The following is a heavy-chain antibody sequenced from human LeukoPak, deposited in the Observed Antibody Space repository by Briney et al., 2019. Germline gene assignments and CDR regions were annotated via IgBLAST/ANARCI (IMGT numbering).Heavy chain of an antibody. CDR1: GFIFRTYG. CDR3: AKGAYGGGGALDY. D-gene: IGHD3-16*01. CDR2: ITAGGGNT. V-gene: IGHV3-23*01. J-gene: IGHJ4*02. Sequence: PGGSLRLSCAASGFIFRTYGMNWVRQAPGKRLEYVSGITAGGGNTYYADSLKGRFTISRDDSKYTVFLQMNSLRVEDTAVYYCAKGAYGGGGALDYWGRGSLVTVSS.